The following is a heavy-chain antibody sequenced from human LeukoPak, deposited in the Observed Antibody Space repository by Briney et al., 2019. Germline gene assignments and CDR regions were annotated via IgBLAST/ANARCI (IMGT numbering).Heavy chain of an antibody. D-gene: IGHD3-10*01. CDR1: GFTFSSYA. CDR3: ARDYGSGSPDY. CDR2: ISYDGSDK. V-gene: IGHV3-30*04. J-gene: IGHJ4*02. Sequence: GGSLRLSCAASGFTFSSYAMHWVRQAPGKGLEWVAVISYDGSDKYYEDSVKGRFTSSRDNSKNTLYLQRNSLRPEDTAVYYCARDYGSGSPDYWGQGTLVTVSS.